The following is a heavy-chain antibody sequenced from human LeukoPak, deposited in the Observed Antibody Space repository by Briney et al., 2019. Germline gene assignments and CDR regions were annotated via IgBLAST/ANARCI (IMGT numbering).Heavy chain of an antibody. V-gene: IGHV4-59*08. CDR3: ARGVCTSSYCYAGDYGLDV. CDR2: IFSGGIT. J-gene: IGHJ6*02. D-gene: IGHD2-2*01. CDR1: RGSISSYY. Sequence: SETLSLTCTVSRGSISSYYWSWIRQLPRKGLEWIGYIFSGGITNYNPSLKSRTTISLDTSESQFSLTVTSVTAADTAVYYCARGVCTSSYCYAGDYGLDVWGQGTTVTVS.